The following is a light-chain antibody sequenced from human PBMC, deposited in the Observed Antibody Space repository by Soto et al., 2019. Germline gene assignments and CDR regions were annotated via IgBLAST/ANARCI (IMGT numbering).Light chain of an antibody. CDR2: GAS. V-gene: IGKV3-20*01. J-gene: IGKJ1*01. CDR3: QQYGSSPWT. Sequence: EIVLTQSPGTLSLAPGARAALSWRPSQSVSSSQLAWYQQKPGQAPRLLIYGASSRATGIPDRFSGSGSGTDFTLTISRLEPEDSAVYYCQQYGSSPWTFGQGTKVDIK. CDR1: QSVSSSQ.